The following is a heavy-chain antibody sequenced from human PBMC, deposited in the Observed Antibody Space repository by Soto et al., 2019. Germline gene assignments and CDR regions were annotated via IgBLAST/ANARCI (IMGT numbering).Heavy chain of an antibody. Sequence: SETLSLTCSVSGGSINSGDDYWSWIRQPPGKGLEWIGYIYDTGGSTDYNPSLKNRVTISVDTSKNQFSLKLSSVTAADTAVYYCARRGYITSSFDYWGQGALVTVSS. V-gene: IGHV4-30-4*01. CDR1: GGSINSGDDY. CDR2: IYDTGGST. J-gene: IGHJ4*02. CDR3: ARRGYITSSFDY. D-gene: IGHD6-6*01.